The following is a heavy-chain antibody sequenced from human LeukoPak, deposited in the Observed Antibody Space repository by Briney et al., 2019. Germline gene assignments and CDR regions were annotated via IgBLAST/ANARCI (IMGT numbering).Heavy chain of an antibody. CDR2: INPNSGGT. CDR1: GYTFTSYD. Sequence: ASVKVSCKASGYTFTSYDINWVRQATGQGLEWMGWINPNSGGTNYAQKFQGRVTMTRDTSISTAYMELSRLRSDDTAVYYCARDRVGPYSSSWYSYYYGMDVWGQGTTVTVSS. J-gene: IGHJ6*02. V-gene: IGHV1-2*02. CDR3: ARDRVGPYSSSWYSYYYGMDV. D-gene: IGHD6-13*01.